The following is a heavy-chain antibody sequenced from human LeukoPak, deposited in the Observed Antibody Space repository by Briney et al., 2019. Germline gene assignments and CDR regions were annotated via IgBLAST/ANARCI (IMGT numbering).Heavy chain of an antibody. Sequence: PSETLSLTCTVSGGSISSGGYYWSWLRQHPGKGLEWIGYIYYSGSTYYNPSLKSRVTISVDTSKNQFSLKLSSVTAADTAVYYCAKVGGNYRVGWFDPWGQGTLVTVSS. J-gene: IGHJ5*02. CDR1: GGSISSGGYY. V-gene: IGHV4-31*03. CDR3: AKVGGNYRVGWFDP. D-gene: IGHD1-7*01. CDR2: IYYSGST.